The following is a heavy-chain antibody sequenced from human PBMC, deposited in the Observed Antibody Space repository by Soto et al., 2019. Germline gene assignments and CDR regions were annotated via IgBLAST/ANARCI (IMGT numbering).Heavy chain of an antibody. CDR2: IIPIFGTA. CDR3: ARDYGRGTHYYGSGSYYSPSYYGMDV. Sequence: SVKVSCKASGGTFSSYAISWVRQAPGQGLEWMGGIIPIFGTANYAQKFQGRVTITADESTSTAYMELSSLRSEDTAVYYCARDYGRGTHYYGSGSYYSPSYYGMDVWGQGTTVTVSS. D-gene: IGHD3-10*01. CDR1: GGTFSSYA. V-gene: IGHV1-69*13. J-gene: IGHJ6*02.